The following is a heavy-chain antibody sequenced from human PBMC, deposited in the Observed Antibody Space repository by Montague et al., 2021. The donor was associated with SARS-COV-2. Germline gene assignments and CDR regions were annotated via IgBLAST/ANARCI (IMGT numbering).Heavy chain of an antibody. D-gene: IGHD6-19*01. CDR2: KYYDGST. V-gene: IGHV4-39*01. CDR1: CRAIQAQIG. J-gene: IGHJ4*02. CDR3: ARRVHPAFGSGAIDY. Sequence: SETLSLTCSGQCRAIQAQIGSAHVCTPVTSMAYAVFGSKYYDGSTYYNPSFKSRVTISVDTSKTQFSLNLSSVTAADTAGYSCARRVHPAFGSGAIDYWGQGTRVTVS.